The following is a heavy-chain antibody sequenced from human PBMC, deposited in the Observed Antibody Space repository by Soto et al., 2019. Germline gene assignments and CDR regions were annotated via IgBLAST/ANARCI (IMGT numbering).Heavy chain of an antibody. V-gene: IGHV1-69*13. D-gene: IGHD2-21*01. CDR1: GGTFRTES. Sequence: QVHLVQSGAEVKKPGSSVKVSCKYSGGTFRTESINWVRQAPGQGLEWMGGVLPFFGTADYAPRLQGGVTITADGGTTTAYIDLSSPTSQDTAVFFSARGHVYCGNSSAFDVWGQGTMVTVSS. CDR2: VLPFFGTA. CDR3: ARGHVYCGNSSAFDV. J-gene: IGHJ3*01.